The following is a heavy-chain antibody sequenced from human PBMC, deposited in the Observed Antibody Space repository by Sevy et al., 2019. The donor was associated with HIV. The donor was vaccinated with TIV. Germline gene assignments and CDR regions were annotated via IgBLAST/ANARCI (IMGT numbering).Heavy chain of an antibody. D-gene: IGHD3-22*01. CDR3: ARDPYYYDSSGYSGWYFDL. Sequence: GGSLRLSCAASGFTFSSYWMTWVRQAPGKGLEWVANIKQDMSEKYYADSVKGRFTISRDNSKNTLYLQMNSLRAEDTAVYYCARDPYYYDSSGYSGWYFDLWGRGTLVTVSS. CDR2: IKQDMSEK. CDR1: GFTFSSYW. V-gene: IGHV3-7*01. J-gene: IGHJ2*01.